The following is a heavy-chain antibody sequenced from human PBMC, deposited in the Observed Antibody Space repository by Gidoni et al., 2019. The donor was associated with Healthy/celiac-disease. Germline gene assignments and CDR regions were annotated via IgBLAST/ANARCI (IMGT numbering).Heavy chain of an antibody. Sequence: QVQLQESGPGLVKPSQTLSLTCTVSGGSISSGGYYWSWIRQHPGKGLEWIGYIYYSGSTYYNPSLKSRVTISVDTSKNQFSLKLSSVTAADTAVYYCARDRILEPDNWFDPWGQGTLVTVSS. J-gene: IGHJ5*02. CDR3: ARDRILEPDNWFDP. CDR1: GGSISSGGYY. D-gene: IGHD3-3*01. CDR2: IYYSGST. V-gene: IGHV4-31*03.